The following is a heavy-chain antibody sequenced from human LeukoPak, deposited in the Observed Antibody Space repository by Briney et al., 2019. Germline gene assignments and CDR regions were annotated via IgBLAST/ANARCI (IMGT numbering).Heavy chain of an antibody. V-gene: IGHV4-4*02. D-gene: IGHD5-12*01. CDR3: AREKEATDAFDI. CDR2: IHHGGGT. CDR1: GDSITSSSW. J-gene: IGHJ3*02. Sequence: PSETLSLTCAVSGDSITSSSWWSWVRQPPGEGLEWIGEIHHGGGTNYSPSLKSRVTISVDKSNNQSSLILNSVTAADTAVYYCAREKEATDAFDIWGQGTMVTVSS.